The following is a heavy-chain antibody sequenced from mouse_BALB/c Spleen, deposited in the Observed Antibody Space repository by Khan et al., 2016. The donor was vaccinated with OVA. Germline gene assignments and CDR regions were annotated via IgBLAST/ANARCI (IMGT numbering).Heavy chain of an antibody. CDR1: GYSITSDYA. V-gene: IGHV3-2*02. CDR2: ISYSGST. CDR3: ARDGSRYNYAMDY. D-gene: IGHD2-3*01. Sequence: EVQLQESGPGLVKPSQSLSLTCTVTGYSITSDYARNWIRQFPGNKLEWMGYISYSGSTNYNPALKSRISITRDTSKNQFFLQLNSVTTEDTATYYCARDGSRYNYAMDYWGQGTSVTVPS. J-gene: IGHJ4*01.